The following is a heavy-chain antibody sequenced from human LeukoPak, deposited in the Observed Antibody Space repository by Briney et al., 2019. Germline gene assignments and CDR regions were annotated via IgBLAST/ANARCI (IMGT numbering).Heavy chain of an antibody. V-gene: IGHV4-39*07. J-gene: IGHJ6*03. D-gene: IGHD4-17*01. CDR3: ARVPTVPYYYYYYMDV. CDR2: IYYSGST. Sequence: SETLSLTCTVSGGSISSSSYYWGWIRQPPGKGLEWIGSIYYSGSTYYNPSLKSRVTISVDTSKNQFSLKLSSVTAADTAVYYCARVPTVPYYYYYYMDVWGKGTTVTVSS. CDR1: GGSISSSSYY.